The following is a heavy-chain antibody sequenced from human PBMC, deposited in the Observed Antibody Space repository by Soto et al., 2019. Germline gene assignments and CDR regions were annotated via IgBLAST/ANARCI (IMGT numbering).Heavy chain of an antibody. Sequence: QVQLQESGPGLVQPSGTLSLTCAVSGDSITGDNWWSWVRQPPGKGLEWIGESHHSGATNYNPSLKSRLTISVDNSKTHLSLKLNSVTAADTAMFYCATQGFYRMGVWGRGTTVTVSS. CDR1: GDSITGDNW. CDR2: SHHSGAT. CDR3: ATQGFYRMGV. J-gene: IGHJ6*02. V-gene: IGHV4-4*02.